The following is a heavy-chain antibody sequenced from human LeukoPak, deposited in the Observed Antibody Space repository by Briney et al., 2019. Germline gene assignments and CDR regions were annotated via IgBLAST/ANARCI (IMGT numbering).Heavy chain of an antibody. CDR2: IHSDGSNR. CDR3: AKEYSVVRYSGGPTPDY. Sequence: GGSLRLSCAASGFTFRNYGMHWVRQVPGKGLEWVSFIHSDGSNRYNADSVKGRFTISRDNSKNTLYLQMNSLRAEDTAVYYCAKEYSVVRYSGGPTPDYWGQGTLVTVSS. D-gene: IGHD6-19*01. V-gene: IGHV3-30*02. CDR1: GFTFRNYG. J-gene: IGHJ4*02.